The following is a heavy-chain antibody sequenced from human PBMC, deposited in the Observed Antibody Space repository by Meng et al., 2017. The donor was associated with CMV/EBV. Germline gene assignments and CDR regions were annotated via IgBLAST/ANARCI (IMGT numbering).Heavy chain of an antibody. CDR3: VRSSGWSLFDY. CDR1: GFTFSDYY. D-gene: IGHD6-19*01. V-gene: IGHV1-2*02. J-gene: IGHJ4*02. Sequence: QVQRAQSGAEMKKPGASVKVSCTTSGFTFSDYYIHWVRQAPGQGLEWMGWVNSNNDATNYARKFQGRVSMTRDTSISTAHMELSRLMSDDTAVYYCVRSSGWSLFDYWGQGTLVTVSS. CDR2: VNSNNDAT.